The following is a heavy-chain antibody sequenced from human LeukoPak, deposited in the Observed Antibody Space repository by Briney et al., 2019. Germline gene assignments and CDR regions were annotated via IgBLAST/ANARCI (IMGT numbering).Heavy chain of an antibody. J-gene: IGHJ4*02. CDR2: INHSGST. V-gene: IGHV4-34*01. Sequence: SETLSLTCAVYGGSFSGYYWRWIRQPPGKGLEWIGEINHSGSTNYNPSLKSRVTISVDTSKNQFSLKLSSVTAADTAVYYCARGRGVGATWAGFDYWGQGTLVTVSS. D-gene: IGHD1-26*01. CDR1: GGSFSGYY. CDR3: ARGRGVGATWAGFDY.